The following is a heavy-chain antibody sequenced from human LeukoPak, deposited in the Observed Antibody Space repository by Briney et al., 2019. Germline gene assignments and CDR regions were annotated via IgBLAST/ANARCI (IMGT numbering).Heavy chain of an antibody. J-gene: IGHJ4*02. D-gene: IGHD5-18*01. V-gene: IGHV3-23*01. CDR3: ATPPYNYGLVFDY. CDR1: GFTFSSYA. CDR2: IRATDYST. Sequence: AGGSLRLSCAASGFTFSSYAMNWVRQAPGKGLEWVSAIRATDYSTYYADSVKGRFTISRDNSKNTLYLQMSSLGAEDTAVYYCATPPYNYGLVFDYWGQGTLVTVSS.